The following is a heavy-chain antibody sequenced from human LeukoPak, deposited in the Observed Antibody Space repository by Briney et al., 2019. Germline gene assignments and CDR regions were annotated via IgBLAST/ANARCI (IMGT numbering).Heavy chain of an antibody. V-gene: IGHV3-9*01. Sequence: GGSLRLSCAASGFTFDDYAMPWVRQAPGKGLEWVSGISWNSGSIGYADSVKGRFTISRDNAKNSLYLQMNSLRTEDTALYYCAKDIAYSSSNYFDYWGQGTLVTVSS. J-gene: IGHJ4*02. CDR2: ISWNSGSI. CDR3: AKDIAYSSSNYFDY. CDR1: GFTFDDYA. D-gene: IGHD6-6*01.